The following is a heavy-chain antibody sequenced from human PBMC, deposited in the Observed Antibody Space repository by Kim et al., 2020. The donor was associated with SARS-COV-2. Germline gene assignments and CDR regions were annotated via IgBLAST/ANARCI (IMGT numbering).Heavy chain of an antibody. Sequence: SETLSLTCTVSGGSISSSSYYWGWIRQPPGKGLEWIGSIYYSGSTYYNPSLKSRVTISVDTSKNQFSLKLSSVTAADTAVYYCAREVQGMVRGVHFDYWGQGTLVTVSS. CDR1: GGSISSSSYY. CDR3: AREVQGMVRGVHFDY. J-gene: IGHJ4*02. CDR2: IYYSGST. V-gene: IGHV4-39*07. D-gene: IGHD3-10*01.